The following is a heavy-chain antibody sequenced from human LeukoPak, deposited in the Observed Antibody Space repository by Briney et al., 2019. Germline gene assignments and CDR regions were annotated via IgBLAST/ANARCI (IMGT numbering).Heavy chain of an antibody. J-gene: IGHJ4*02. D-gene: IGHD1-7*01. Sequence: SETLSLTCTVSGASISSYYWTWMRQPPGKGLEWIGYIYYSGNSNYNNPSLNSRVTISVDTSKNQFSLKLSSVTAADTAVYYCARLYGNYQNYFDYWGQGTLVTVSS. V-gene: IGHV4-59*01. CDR1: GASISSYY. CDR3: ARLYGNYQNYFDY. CDR2: IYYSGNS.